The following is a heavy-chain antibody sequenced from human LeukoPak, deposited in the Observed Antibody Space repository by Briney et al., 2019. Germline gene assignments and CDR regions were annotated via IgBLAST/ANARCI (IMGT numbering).Heavy chain of an antibody. Sequence: GGSLRLSCAASEFTVSTHYMSWVRQAPGKGLEWVSVIYTGGGTYYADSVKGRFTISRDNSKNTLYLQMNSLRAEDTAVYNCARVSGSTSWYADHWGQGTLVTVSS. CDR1: EFTVSTHY. J-gene: IGHJ4*02. D-gene: IGHD6-13*01. CDR2: IYTGGGT. CDR3: ARVSGSTSWYADH. V-gene: IGHV3-53*01.